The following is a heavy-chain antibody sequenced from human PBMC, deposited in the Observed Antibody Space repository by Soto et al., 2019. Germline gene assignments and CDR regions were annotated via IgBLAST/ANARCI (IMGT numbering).Heavy chain of an antibody. D-gene: IGHD4-17*01. CDR1: GFTVSSNY. J-gene: IGHJ4*02. CDR2: IYSGGST. Sequence: EVQLVESGGGLIQPGGSLRLSCVASGFTVSSNYMSWVRQAPGKGLEWVSLIYSGGSTYYADSVKGRFTISRDNSKNDLYLQMNSLRAGDTAVYYCSRGLGNGDYADPGDYWGQGTLVTVSS. CDR3: SRGLGNGDYADPGDY. V-gene: IGHV3-53*01.